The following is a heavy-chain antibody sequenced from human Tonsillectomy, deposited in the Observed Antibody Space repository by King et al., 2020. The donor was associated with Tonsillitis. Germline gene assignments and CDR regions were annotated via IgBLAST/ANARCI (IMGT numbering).Heavy chain of an antibody. V-gene: IGHV4-61*01. CDR3: ARDNWGSLDY. D-gene: IGHD7-27*01. J-gene: IGHJ4*02. CDR1: GDSVSSGTYY. CDR2: SSVST. Sequence: QLQESGPGLVKPSETLSLTCTVSGDSVSSGTYYWSWIRQPPGKGLEWIGYSSVSTNYNPSLKSRVTISVDTSKNQFSLKLNSVTAADTAVYYCARDNWGSLDYWGQGTLATVSS.